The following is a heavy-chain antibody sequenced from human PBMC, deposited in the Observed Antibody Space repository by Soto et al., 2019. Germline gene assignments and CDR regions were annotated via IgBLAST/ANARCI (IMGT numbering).Heavy chain of an antibody. CDR1: GGSISSYY. V-gene: IGHV4-59*08. CDR2: IYYSGST. CDR3: ARRYASCFDY. D-gene: IGHD2-2*01. J-gene: IGHJ4*02. Sequence: QVQLQESGPGLVKPSETLSLTCTVSGGSISSYYWSWIRQPPGKGLEWIGYIYYSGSTNYNPSLKSRVPIAVYTSKNHFSLKLRSVPAADTAVYYCARRYASCFDYWGQGTLVTVSS.